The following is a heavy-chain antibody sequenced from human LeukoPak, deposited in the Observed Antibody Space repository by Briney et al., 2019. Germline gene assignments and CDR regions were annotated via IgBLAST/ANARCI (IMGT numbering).Heavy chain of an antibody. D-gene: IGHD3-16*02. CDR1: GFTFSDYY. Sequence: GGSLRLSCAASGFTFSDYYMSWTRQAPGKGLEWLSYIGSSNTIYSSDSVKGRFTISRDNAKNSLYLQMNSLRAEDTAVYYCARGSFLITFGGLIVWGQGTLVTVSS. V-gene: IGHV3-11*04. CDR2: IGSSNTI. CDR3: ARGSFLITFGGLIV. J-gene: IGHJ4*02.